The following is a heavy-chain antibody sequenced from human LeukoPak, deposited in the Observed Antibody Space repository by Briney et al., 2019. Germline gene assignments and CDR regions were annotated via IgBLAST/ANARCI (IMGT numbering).Heavy chain of an antibody. D-gene: IGHD3-16*01. CDR1: GFIVSSHY. CDR2: IYSGGST. V-gene: IGHV3-66*01. CDR3: ARGHIWYYYGMDV. J-gene: IGHJ6*02. Sequence: SGGSLRLSCAASGFIVSSHYMTWVRQAPGKGLEWVSVIYSGGSTYYADSVKGRVAISRDNSKNTVFLQMNSVRAEDTAVYYCARGHIWYYYGMDVWGQGTTVTVSS.